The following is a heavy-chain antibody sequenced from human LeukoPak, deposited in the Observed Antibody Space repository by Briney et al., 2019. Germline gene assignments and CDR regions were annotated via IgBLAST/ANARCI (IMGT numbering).Heavy chain of an antibody. CDR3: ARKGVAAASDY. V-gene: IGHV1-2*02. CDR1: GYTFTGHY. J-gene: IGHJ4*02. D-gene: IGHD6-13*01. Sequence: ASVKVSCKASGYTFTGHYMHWVRQAPGQGLEWMGWINPNSGGTNYAQKFQGRVTMTRNTSISTAYMELSSLRSEDTAVYYCARKGVAAASDYWGQGTLVTVSS. CDR2: INPNSGGT.